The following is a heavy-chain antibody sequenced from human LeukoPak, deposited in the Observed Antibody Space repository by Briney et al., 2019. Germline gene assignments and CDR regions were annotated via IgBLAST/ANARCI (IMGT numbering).Heavy chain of an antibody. CDR1: GFTFSSYA. Sequence: GSLRLSCAASGFTFSSYAMSWVRQAPGKGLEWVSAISGSGGSTYYADSVKGRFTISRDNSKNTLYLQMNSLRAEDTAVYYCAKGYEKYDAFDIWGQGTMVTVSS. D-gene: IGHD1-1*01. CDR3: AKGYEKYDAFDI. J-gene: IGHJ3*02. V-gene: IGHV3-23*01. CDR2: ISGSGGST.